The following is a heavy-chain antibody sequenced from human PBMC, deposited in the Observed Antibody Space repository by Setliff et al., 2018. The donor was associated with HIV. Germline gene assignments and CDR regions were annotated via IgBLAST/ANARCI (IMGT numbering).Heavy chain of an antibody. D-gene: IGHD2-2*01. Sequence: SETLSLTCAVSGFSISSGYYWGWIRQPPGKGLEWIGIIYHSGGTYYNSSLKSRVTISVDTSKNQFSLKLSSVTAADTAVYYCARRNVVVPAALDYWGQGTLVTVSS. CDR1: GFSISSGYY. CDR2: IYHSGGT. CDR3: ARRNVVVPAALDY. V-gene: IGHV4-38-2*01. J-gene: IGHJ4*02.